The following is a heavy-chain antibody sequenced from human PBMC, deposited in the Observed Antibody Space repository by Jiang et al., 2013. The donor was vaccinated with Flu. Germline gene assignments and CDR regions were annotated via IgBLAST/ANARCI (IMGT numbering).Heavy chain of an antibody. CDR1: GFTFSSYA. V-gene: IGHV3-30*01. Sequence: VQLVESGGGVVQPGRSLRLSCAASGFTFSSYAMHWVRQAPGKGLEWVAVISYDGSNKYYADSVKGRFTISRDNSKNTLYLQMNSLRAEDTAVYYCARAMEITMVRGVYGMDVWGKGTTVTVSS. D-gene: IGHD3-10*01. CDR3: ARAMEITMVRGVYGMDV. CDR2: ISYDGSNK. J-gene: IGHJ6*04.